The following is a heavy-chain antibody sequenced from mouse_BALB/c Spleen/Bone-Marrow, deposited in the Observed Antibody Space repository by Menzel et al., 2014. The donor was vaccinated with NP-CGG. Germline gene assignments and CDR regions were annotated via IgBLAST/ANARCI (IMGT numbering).Heavy chain of an antibody. D-gene: IGHD2-3*01. J-gene: IGHJ3*01. CDR3: ARHGNDGYYLAY. V-gene: IGHV2-6-1*01. Sequence: QVQLKESGPGLVAPSQSLSITCTISGFSLTSYGVHWVRRPPGKGLEWLVVIWSDGSTTYNSALKSRLSISKDNSKSQVFLKMNSLQTDDTAMYYCARHGNDGYYLAYWGQGTLVTVSA. CDR1: GFSLTSYG. CDR2: IWSDGST.